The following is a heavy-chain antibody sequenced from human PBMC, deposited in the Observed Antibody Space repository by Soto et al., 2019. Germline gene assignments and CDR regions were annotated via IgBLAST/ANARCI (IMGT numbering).Heavy chain of an antibody. CDR1: GFTFSSYG. CDR3: AKGLSKYYGSGNDFDY. Sequence: PGGSLRLSCAASGFTFSSYGMHWVRQAPGKGLEWVAVISYDGSNKYYADSVKGRFTISRDNSKNTLYLQMNSLRAEDTAVYYCAKGLSKYYGSGNDFDYWGQGPLVTVSS. CDR2: ISYDGSNK. V-gene: IGHV3-30*18. J-gene: IGHJ4*02. D-gene: IGHD3-10*01.